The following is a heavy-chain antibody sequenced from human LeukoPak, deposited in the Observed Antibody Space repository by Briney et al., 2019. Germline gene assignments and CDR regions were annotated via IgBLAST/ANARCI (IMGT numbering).Heavy chain of an antibody. J-gene: IGHJ4*02. CDR2: ISWKGGTI. CDR1: GFTFDEYT. CDR3: VKARRDGYNSWGIFDY. Sequence: GRSLRLSCAASGFTFDEYTMHWVRQAPGKGLEWVSGISWKGGTIGYADSVKGRFTISRDNAKNSLYLQMNSLRVEDMALYYCVKARRDGYNSWGIFDYWGQGTLVTVSS. V-gene: IGHV3-9*03. D-gene: IGHD5-24*01.